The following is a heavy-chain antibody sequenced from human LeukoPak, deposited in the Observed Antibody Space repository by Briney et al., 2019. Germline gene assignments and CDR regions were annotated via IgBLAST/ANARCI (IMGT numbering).Heavy chain of an antibody. CDR3: ARGVATIDAFDI. J-gene: IGHJ3*02. Sequence: SETLSLTCAVYGGSFSGYYWSWIRQPPGEGLEWIGEINHSGSTNYNPSLKSRVTISVDTSKNQFSLKLSSVTAADTAVYYCARGVATIDAFDIWGQGTMVTVSS. CDR2: INHSGST. CDR1: GGSFSGYY. V-gene: IGHV4-34*01. D-gene: IGHD5-12*01.